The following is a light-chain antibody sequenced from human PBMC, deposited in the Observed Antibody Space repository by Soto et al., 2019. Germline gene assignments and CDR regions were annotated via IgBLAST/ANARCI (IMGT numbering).Light chain of an antibody. V-gene: IGKV3-20*01. J-gene: IGKJ1*01. CDR3: QQYGGSPRT. CDR2: GAS. CDR1: QSVGTS. Sequence: EIVLKQSPVTLSLSPGVRGTLSCRASQSVGTSLAWYQQKPGQAPRLLIYGASNRATGIPDRFSGSGSGTDFTLTISKLEPEDFAVYHCQQYGGSPRTFGQGTKVDIK.